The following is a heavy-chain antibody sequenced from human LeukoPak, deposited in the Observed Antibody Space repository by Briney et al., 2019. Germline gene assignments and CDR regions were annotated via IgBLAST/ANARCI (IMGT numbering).Heavy chain of an antibody. CDR2: ISSRSSSI. J-gene: IGHJ4*02. V-gene: IGHV3-21*01. CDR1: GFTFSSYA. CDR3: ARDYIAYDPLDY. Sequence: PGGSLRLSCAASGFTFSSYAMSWVRQAPGKGLEWVSSISSRSSSIYYADSVKGRFTISRDNAKNSLYLQMNSLRAEDTAVYWCARDYIAYDPLDYLGQGTLVTVSS. D-gene: IGHD3-3*01.